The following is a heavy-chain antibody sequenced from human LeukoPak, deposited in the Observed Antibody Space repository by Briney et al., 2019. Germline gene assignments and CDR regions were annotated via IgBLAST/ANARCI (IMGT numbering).Heavy chain of an antibody. D-gene: IGHD2-15*01. CDR1: GYTLTELS. CDR3: ATTIVVVVAATRTDAFDI. Sequence: ASVKVSCKVSGYTLTELSMHWVRQAPGKGLEWTGGFDPEDGETIYAQKFQGGVTMTEDTSTDTAYMELSSLRSEDTAVYYCATTIVVVVAATRTDAFDIWGQGTMVTVSS. V-gene: IGHV1-24*01. J-gene: IGHJ3*02. CDR2: FDPEDGET.